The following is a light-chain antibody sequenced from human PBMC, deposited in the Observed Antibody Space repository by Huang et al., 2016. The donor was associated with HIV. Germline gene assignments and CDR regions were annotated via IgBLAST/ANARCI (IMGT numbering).Light chain of an antibody. Sequence: IILTQSPATLSVSPGEGATLSCRASQSIGTNLAWYQQGPGQAPRLLVYGASTRATGVPVRFSGSGSGTQVNLTLSSLQSEDFATYYCQHYSNWPPLTFGGGTKVDI. CDR3: QHYSNWPPLT. V-gene: IGKV3-15*01. CDR1: QSIGTN. CDR2: GAS. J-gene: IGKJ4*01.